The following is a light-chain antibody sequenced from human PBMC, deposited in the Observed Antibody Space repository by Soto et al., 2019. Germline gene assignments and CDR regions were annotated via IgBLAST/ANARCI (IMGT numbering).Light chain of an antibody. CDR1: QSVSSKY. J-gene: IGKJ3*01. Sequence: DIVLTQSPGTLSLSPGERATLSCRASQSVSSKYLAWYQQKPGQPPRVLIYGTSIRATGVPERFSGGVSGTDFTLTITRLESEYCAVYYCQQYGSSLFTFGPGTKVDFK. CDR2: GTS. CDR3: QQYGSSLFT. V-gene: IGKV3-20*01.